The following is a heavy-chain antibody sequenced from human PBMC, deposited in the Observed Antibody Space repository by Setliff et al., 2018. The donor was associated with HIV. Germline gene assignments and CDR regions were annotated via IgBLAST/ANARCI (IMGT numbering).Heavy chain of an antibody. CDR3: ARPGYYDSSGPSAFDI. J-gene: IGHJ3*02. V-gene: IGHV1-2*06. CDR2: INPNSGGT. D-gene: IGHD3-22*01. CDR1: GYTFTDHH. Sequence: ASVKVSCKASGYTFTDHHMHWGRQAPGQGLEWMGRINPNSGGTNYAQKFQGRVTMTRDTSISTAYMELSRLRSDDTAVYYCARPGYYDSSGPSAFDIWGQGTMVTVSS.